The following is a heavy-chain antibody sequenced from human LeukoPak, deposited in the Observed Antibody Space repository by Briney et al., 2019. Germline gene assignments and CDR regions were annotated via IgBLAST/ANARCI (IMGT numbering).Heavy chain of an antibody. CDR3: ARSGVRGVIRAYYFDY. V-gene: IGHV1-69*01. CDR2: IIPIFGTA. Sequence: SVTVSCKASGGTFSSYAISWVRQAPGQGLEWMGGIIPIFGTANYAQKFQGRVTITADESTSTAYMELSSLRSEDTAVYYCARSGVRGVIRAYYFDYWGQGTLVTVSS. D-gene: IGHD3-10*01. J-gene: IGHJ4*02. CDR1: GGTFSSYA.